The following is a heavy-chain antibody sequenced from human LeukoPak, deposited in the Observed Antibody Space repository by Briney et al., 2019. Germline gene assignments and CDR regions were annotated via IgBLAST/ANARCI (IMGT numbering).Heavy chain of an antibody. CDR1: GYTFTGYS. Sequence: ASVKVSCKASGYTFTGYSMNWVRQAPGQGLEWMGWINTNTGNPTYAHGFTGRFVFSLDTSVNTAYLQISSLKAEDTAVYYCARAYPYKDILTGYYITDASDIWGQGTMVTVSS. CDR3: ARAYPYKDILTGYYITDASDI. V-gene: IGHV7-4-1*02. CDR2: INTNTGNP. J-gene: IGHJ3*02. D-gene: IGHD3-9*01.